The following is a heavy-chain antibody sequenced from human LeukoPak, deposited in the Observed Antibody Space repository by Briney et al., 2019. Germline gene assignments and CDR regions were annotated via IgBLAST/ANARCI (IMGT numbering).Heavy chain of an antibody. CDR2: ISYSGST. CDR1: GGSINSSSYY. D-gene: IGHD2-15*01. CDR3: ARGRPVVVVVAATLGYFEY. Sequence: KASETLSLTCTVSGGSINSSSYYWGWIRQPPGKGLEWIGSISYSGSTYYNPSLKSRVTISVDTSKNQFSLKLSSVTAAGTAVYYCARGRPVVVVVAATLGYFEYWGQGTLVNVSS. J-gene: IGHJ4*02. V-gene: IGHV4-39*07.